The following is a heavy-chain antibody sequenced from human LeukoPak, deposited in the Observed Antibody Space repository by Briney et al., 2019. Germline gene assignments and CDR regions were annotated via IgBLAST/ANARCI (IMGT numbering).Heavy chain of an antibody. J-gene: IGHJ3*02. Sequence: ASVKVSCKASGYTFTSYAMNWVRQAPGQGLEWMGWINTNTGNPTYAQGFTGRFVFSLDTSVSTAYLQISSLKAEDTAVYYCARDRIPRRSSSSITNIWGQGTMVTVSS. V-gene: IGHV7-4-1*02. CDR3: ARDRIPRRSSSSITNI. D-gene: IGHD6-6*01. CDR2: INTNTGNP. CDR1: GYTFTSYA.